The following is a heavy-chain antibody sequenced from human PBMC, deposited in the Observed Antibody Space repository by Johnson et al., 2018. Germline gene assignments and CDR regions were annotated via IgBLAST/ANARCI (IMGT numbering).Heavy chain of an antibody. CDR1: GFTFSNAW. V-gene: IGHV3-15*07. CDR3: ARASTGTTSYYMDV. CDR2: IKSKTDGGTT. Sequence: VQLVQSGGGLVQPGGSLRLSCAASGFTFSNAWMNWVRQAPGKGLEWVGRIKSKTDGGTTDYAAPVKGRFTISRDDSKNTLYLQMNSLRAEDTAVYYCARASTGTTSYYMDVWGKGTTVTVSS. J-gene: IGHJ6*03. D-gene: IGHD1-7*01.